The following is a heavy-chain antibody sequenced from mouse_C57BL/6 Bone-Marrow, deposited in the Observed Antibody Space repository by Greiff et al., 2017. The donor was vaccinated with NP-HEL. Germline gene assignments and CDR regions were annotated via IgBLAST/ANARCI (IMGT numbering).Heavy chain of an antibody. CDR1: GYTFTSYG. D-gene: IGHD3-1*01. CDR2: IYPRSGNT. V-gene: IGHV1-81*01. Sequence: QVQLQQSGAELARPGASVKLSCKASGYTFTSYGISWVKQRTGQGLEWIGEIYPRSGNTYYNEKFKGKATLTADKSSSTAYMELRSLTSEDAAVYFCARWGGANWYFDVWGTGTTVTVSS. J-gene: IGHJ1*03. CDR3: ARWGGANWYFDV.